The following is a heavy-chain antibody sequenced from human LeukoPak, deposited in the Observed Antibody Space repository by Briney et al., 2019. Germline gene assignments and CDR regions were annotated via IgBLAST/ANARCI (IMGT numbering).Heavy chain of an antibody. V-gene: IGHV1-69*06. Sequence: SVKVSCKASGGTFSSYAISWVRQAPGQGLEWMGGIIPMFGTAKYAQKLQGRVTITADKSTSTAYMELSSLRSEDTAVYYCARPKYDYGDELDYWGQGTLVTVSS. J-gene: IGHJ4*02. CDR2: IIPMFGTA. CDR3: ARPKYDYGDELDY. D-gene: IGHD4-17*01. CDR1: GGTFSSYA.